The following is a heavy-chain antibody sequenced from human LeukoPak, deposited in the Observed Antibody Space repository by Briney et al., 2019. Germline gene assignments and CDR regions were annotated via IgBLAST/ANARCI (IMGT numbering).Heavy chain of an antibody. Sequence: PSETLSLTCAVSGYSISSGYYWGWIRPPPGKGLEGIGSIYHSGSTYYNPSLKSRVTISVDTSKNQFSLKLSSVTAADTAVYYCARGAWSGYYSLDYWGQGTLVTVSS. CDR3: ARGAWSGYYSLDY. V-gene: IGHV4-38-2*01. CDR2: IYHSGST. CDR1: GYSISSGYY. D-gene: IGHD3-3*01. J-gene: IGHJ4*02.